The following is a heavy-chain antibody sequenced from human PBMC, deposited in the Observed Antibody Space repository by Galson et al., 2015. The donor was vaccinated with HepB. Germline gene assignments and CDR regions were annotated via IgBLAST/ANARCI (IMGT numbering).Heavy chain of an antibody. CDR1: GFTFSSYG. CDR3: ARDQIVVVPAAIHYYYYYYMDV. D-gene: IGHD2-2*01. V-gene: IGHV3-33*01. Sequence: SLRLSCAASGFTFSSYGMHWVRQAPSKGLEWVAVIWYDGSNKYYADSVKGRFTISRDNSKNTLYLQMNSLRAEDTAVYYCARDQIVVVPAAIHYYYYYYMDVWGKGTTVTVSS. J-gene: IGHJ6*03. CDR2: IWYDGSNK.